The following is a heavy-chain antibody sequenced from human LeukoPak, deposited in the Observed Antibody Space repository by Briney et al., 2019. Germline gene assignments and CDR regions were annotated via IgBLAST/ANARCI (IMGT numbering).Heavy chain of an antibody. CDR1: GYTLTSYG. CDR3: ARGDYYDSSGIQGDAFDI. Sequence: ASVKVSCKASGYTLTSYGISWVRQAPGQGLEWMGWISAYNGNTNYAQKLQGRVTMTTDTSTSTAYMELRSLRSDDTAVYYCARGDYYDSSGIQGDAFDIWGQGTMVTVSS. J-gene: IGHJ3*02. CDR2: ISAYNGNT. D-gene: IGHD3-22*01. V-gene: IGHV1-18*01.